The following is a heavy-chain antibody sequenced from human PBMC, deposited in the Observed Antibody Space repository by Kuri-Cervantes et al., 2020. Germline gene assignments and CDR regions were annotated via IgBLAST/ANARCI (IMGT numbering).Heavy chain of an antibody. Sequence: SVKVSCKASGGTFSNHPISWVRQAPGQGLEWMGGIIPIFGTANYAQKFQGRVTITADKSTSTAYMELSSLRSEDTAVYYCASQAAAGTQYFDYWGQGTLVTVSS. D-gene: IGHD6-13*01. CDR1: GGTFSNHP. CDR2: IIPIFGTA. CDR3: ASQAAAGTQYFDY. V-gene: IGHV1-69*06. J-gene: IGHJ4*02.